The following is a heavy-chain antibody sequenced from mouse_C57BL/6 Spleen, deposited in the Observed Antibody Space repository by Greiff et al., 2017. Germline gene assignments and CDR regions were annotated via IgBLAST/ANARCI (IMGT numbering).Heavy chain of an antibody. D-gene: IGHD1-1*01. J-gene: IGHJ4*01. CDR1: GYSITSGYY. CDR3: ARDDGSSYPYAMDY. Sequence: DVKLVESGPGLVKPSQSLSLTCSVTGYSITSGYYWNWIRQFPGNKLEWMGYISYDGSNNYNPSLKNRISITRDTSKNQFFLKLNSVTTEDTATYYCARDDGSSYPYAMDYWGQGTSVTVSS. CDR2: ISYDGSN. V-gene: IGHV3-6*01.